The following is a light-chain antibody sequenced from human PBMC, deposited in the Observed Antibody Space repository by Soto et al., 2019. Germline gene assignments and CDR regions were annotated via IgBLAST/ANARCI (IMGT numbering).Light chain of an antibody. J-gene: IGKJ4*01. CDR1: QSVSSN. CDR2: GAS. CDR3: QQYDVWPALT. Sequence: EKALSQSPVTLSLSPGERATLSCRASQSVSSNLAWYQQRPGQAPRLLIYGASTRASGVPDRFSGSGSGTESIITISSLQSEDSAVYYCQQYDVWPALTFGGGTKVDIK. V-gene: IGKV3-15*01.